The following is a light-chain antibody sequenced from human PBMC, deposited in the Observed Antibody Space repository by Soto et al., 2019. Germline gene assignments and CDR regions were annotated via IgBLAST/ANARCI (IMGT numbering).Light chain of an antibody. J-gene: IGKJ4*01. CDR1: QNVYNN. CDR3: QQCRNWPLT. Sequence: EIVMTQSPATLSVSPGEGATLSCKASQNVYNNLAWYQQRPGQPPRLLIYDASTRATGISARFSGSGYGTAFTLTISSLQSEDFAVYFCQQCRNWPLTFGGGTKV. CDR2: DAS. V-gene: IGKV3-15*01.